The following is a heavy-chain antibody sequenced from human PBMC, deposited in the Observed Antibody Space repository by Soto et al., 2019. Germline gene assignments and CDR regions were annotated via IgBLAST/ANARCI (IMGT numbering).Heavy chain of an antibody. V-gene: IGHV3-23*01. D-gene: IGHD6-13*01. Sequence: EVQLLESGGGLVQPGGSLRLSCAASGFTFSSYAMSWVRQAPGKGLEWVSAISGSGGSTYYADSVKGRFTISRDNSKNTLYLQMNSLRAEDTAVYYCAKDLLGAPGPVPIAAAGTTMYFDYWGQGTLVTVSS. CDR2: ISGSGGST. J-gene: IGHJ4*02. CDR1: GFTFSSYA. CDR3: AKDLLGAPGPVPIAAAGTTMYFDY.